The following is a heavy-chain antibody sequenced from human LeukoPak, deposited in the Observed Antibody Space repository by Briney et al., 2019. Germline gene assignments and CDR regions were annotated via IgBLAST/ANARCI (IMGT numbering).Heavy chain of an antibody. Sequence: SETLSLTCTVSGGSISSSSYYWGWIRQPPGKGLEWIGSIYYSGSTYYNPSLKSRVTISVDTSKNQFSLKLSSVTAADTAVYYCASPTPHYYDSSGYPYYFDYWGQGTLVTVSS. V-gene: IGHV4-39*01. CDR1: GGSISSSSYY. CDR3: ASPTPHYYDSSGYPYYFDY. D-gene: IGHD3-22*01. J-gene: IGHJ4*02. CDR2: IYYSGST.